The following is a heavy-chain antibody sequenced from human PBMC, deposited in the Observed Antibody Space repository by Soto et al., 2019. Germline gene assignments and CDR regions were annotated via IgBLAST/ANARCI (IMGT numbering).Heavy chain of an antibody. V-gene: IGHV1-69*06. Sequence: QVQLVQSGAEVKKPGSSVKVSCKASGGTFSSYAISWVRQAPGQGLEWMGGIIPIFGTANYAQKFQGRVTITADKSTSAACMELSSLSSEDTAVYFCASVRLEGGWSYNWFDPWGQGTLVTVSS. J-gene: IGHJ5*02. CDR2: IIPIFGTA. CDR1: GGTFSSYA. CDR3: ASVRLEGGWSYNWFDP. D-gene: IGHD6-19*01.